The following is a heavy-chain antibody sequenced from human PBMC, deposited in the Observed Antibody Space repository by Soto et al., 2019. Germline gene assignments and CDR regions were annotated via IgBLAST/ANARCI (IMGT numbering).Heavy chain of an antibody. CDR3: ARRGGLDIDADY. Sequence: SETLSLTCTVSGGSISSVDYYWSWIRQPPGKGLEWIGYIYYSGSTYYNPSLKSRVTLSVDTSKNQFSLKLSSVTAADTAVYFCARRGGLDIDADYWGQGILVIVSS. V-gene: IGHV4-30-4*01. J-gene: IGHJ4*02. CDR1: GGSISSVDYY. CDR2: IYYSGST. D-gene: IGHD2-15*01.